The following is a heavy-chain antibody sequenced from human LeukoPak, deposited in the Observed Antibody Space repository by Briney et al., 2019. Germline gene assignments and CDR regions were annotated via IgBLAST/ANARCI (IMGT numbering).Heavy chain of an antibody. CDR1: GFTFSHYG. CDR2: ISYDGNNE. V-gene: IGHV3-30*18. CDR3: TKDTYGPEDS. D-gene: IGHD4-17*01. Sequence: GGSLRLSCAASGFTFSHYGIHWVRQAPGKGLEWVAVISYDGNNEYYADSVKGRFTISRDNSKNTLYLQMNSLRPEDTAVYFCTKDTYGPEDSWGQGTLVTVSS. J-gene: IGHJ4*02.